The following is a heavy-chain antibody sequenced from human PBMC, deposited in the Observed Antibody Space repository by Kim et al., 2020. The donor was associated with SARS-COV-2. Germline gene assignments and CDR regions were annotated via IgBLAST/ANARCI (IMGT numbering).Heavy chain of an antibody. J-gene: IGHJ4*01. D-gene: IGHD3-10*01. Sequence: GGSLRLSCAASGFTFAMYAMTWVRQPPGKGLEWVSFISGDGSETSYADSVKGRFTVSRDSAKNTLYLQMNTLRADDTAVYYCVKGSPLGDYWGQGTRVTGSS. V-gene: IGHV3-23*01. CDR3: VKGSPLGDY. CDR2: ISGDGSET. CDR1: GFTFAMYA.